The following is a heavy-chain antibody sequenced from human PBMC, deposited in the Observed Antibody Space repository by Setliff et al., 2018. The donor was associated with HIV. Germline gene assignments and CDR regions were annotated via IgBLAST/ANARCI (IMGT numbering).Heavy chain of an antibody. V-gene: IGHV1-69*10. Sequence: SVKVSCKASGGTFSSYAISWVQQAPGQGLEWMGGIIPILGIANYAQKFQGRVTITADESTSTAYMELSSLRSEDTAVYYCARGPRDSSGWYSYYYGMDVWGQGTTVTVSS. J-gene: IGHJ6*02. CDR1: GGTFSSYA. CDR2: IIPILGIA. D-gene: IGHD6-19*01. CDR3: ARGPRDSSGWYSYYYGMDV.